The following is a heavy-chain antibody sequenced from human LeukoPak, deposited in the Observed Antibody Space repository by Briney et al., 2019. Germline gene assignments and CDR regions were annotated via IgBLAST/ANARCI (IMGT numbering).Heavy chain of an antibody. V-gene: IGHV3-9*03. Sequence: GGSLRLSCAASGFTFDDYAMHWVRQAPGKGLEWVSGISWNSGGIGYADSAKGRFTISRDNAKNSLYLQMNSLRAEDMALYYCARSPLYDFWSGYFDFWSQGTLVTVSS. D-gene: IGHD3-3*01. CDR1: GFTFDDYA. J-gene: IGHJ4*02. CDR3: ARSPLYDFWSGYFDF. CDR2: ISWNSGGI.